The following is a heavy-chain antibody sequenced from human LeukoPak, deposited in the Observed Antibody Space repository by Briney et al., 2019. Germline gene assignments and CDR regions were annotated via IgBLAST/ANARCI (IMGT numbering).Heavy chain of an antibody. D-gene: IGHD6-19*01. CDR1: GYTFTTYG. CDR3: ARGAVAVYGFHH. Sequence: ASVKVSCKASGYTFTTYGITWVRQAPGQGLEWMGWISTIGGNTNYAQQFQGRVTMTTDTSTTTAYMDLRSLRSDDTAVYFCARGAVAVYGFHHWGQGTLVTVSS. J-gene: IGHJ4*02. CDR2: ISTIGGNT. V-gene: IGHV1-18*01.